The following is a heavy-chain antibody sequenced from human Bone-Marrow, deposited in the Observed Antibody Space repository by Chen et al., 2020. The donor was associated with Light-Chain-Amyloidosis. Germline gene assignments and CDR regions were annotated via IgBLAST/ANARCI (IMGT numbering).Heavy chain of an antibody. CDR3: ASDGGLVVVEAAV. CDR1: GFSFSNAW. D-gene: IGHD2-15*01. Sequence: EVRLVESGGGVVKPGGSLSLSCEASGFSFSNAWVTWLRQAPGKGLGWVGRMMSDSVGGTTDFATILQGRFVISRDKTRKTVDLQMRSLISDDSAIYYCASDGGLVVVEAAVWGQGTPFTVSS. J-gene: IGHJ4*02. V-gene: IGHV3-15*01. CDR2: MMSDSVGGTT.